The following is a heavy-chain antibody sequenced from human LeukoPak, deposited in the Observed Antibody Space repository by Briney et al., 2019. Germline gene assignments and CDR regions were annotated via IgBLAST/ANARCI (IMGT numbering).Heavy chain of an antibody. Sequence: GGSLRLSCAASGFTFTNAWMNWVRQAPGKGLEWVSVIYSGGSTYYADSVKGRFTISRDNSKNTLFLQMNSLRAEDTAVYYCAREESGWFGPWGQGTLVTVSS. CDR1: GFTFTNAW. J-gene: IGHJ5*02. D-gene: IGHD3-10*01. CDR2: IYSGGST. CDR3: AREESGWFGP. V-gene: IGHV3-53*01.